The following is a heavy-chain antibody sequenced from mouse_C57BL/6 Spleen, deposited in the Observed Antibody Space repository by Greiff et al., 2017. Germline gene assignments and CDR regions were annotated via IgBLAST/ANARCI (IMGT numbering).Heavy chain of an antibody. J-gene: IGHJ1*03. Sequence: VQLQQSGAELVMPGASVKLSCKASGYTFTSYWMHWVKQRPGQGLEWIGEIDPSDSYTNYNQKFKGKSTLTVDKSSSTAYMQLSSLTSEDSAVYYCARSYYYGSSYGGWYFDVWGTGTTVTVSS. CDR3: ARSYYYGSSYGGWYFDV. V-gene: IGHV1-69*01. D-gene: IGHD1-1*01. CDR2: IDPSDSYT. CDR1: GYTFTSYW.